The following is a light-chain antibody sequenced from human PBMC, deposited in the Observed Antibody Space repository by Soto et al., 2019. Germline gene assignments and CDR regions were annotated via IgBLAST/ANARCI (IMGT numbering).Light chain of an antibody. CDR3: QQYDNWPYT. CDR1: QSVSSN. CDR2: GAS. Sequence: EIVMTQSPATLSVSPGVRATLSCRASQSVSSNLAWYPQKPGQAPRLLIYGASTRATGIPARFSGSGPGTEFTLTISSLQSEDFAVYYCQQYDNWPYTFGQGTKLEIK. J-gene: IGKJ2*01. V-gene: IGKV3-15*01.